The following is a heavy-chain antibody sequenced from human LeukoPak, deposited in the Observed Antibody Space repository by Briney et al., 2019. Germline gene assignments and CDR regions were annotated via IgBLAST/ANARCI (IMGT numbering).Heavy chain of an antibody. D-gene: IGHD6-19*01. Sequence: LSCAASGFTFGSYSMNWVRQAPGKGLEWVSSISSSSSYIYYADSVKGRFTISRDNAKNSLYLQMNSLRAEDTAVYYCAREGSGSGHDYWGQGTLVTVSS. J-gene: IGHJ4*02. CDR3: AREGSGSGHDY. V-gene: IGHV3-21*01. CDR2: ISSSSSYI. CDR1: GFTFGSYS.